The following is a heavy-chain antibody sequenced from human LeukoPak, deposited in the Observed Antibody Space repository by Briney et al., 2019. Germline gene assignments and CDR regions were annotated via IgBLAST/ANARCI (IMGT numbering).Heavy chain of an antibody. Sequence: GGSLRLSCAASGFTFSSHWMSWVRQAPGKGLEWVANIKQDGSEKYYVDSVKGRFTISRDNAKNSLYLQMNSLRAEDTAVYYCARDFYYDSSGYDYWGQGTLVTVSS. CDR2: IKQDGSEK. J-gene: IGHJ4*02. V-gene: IGHV3-7*01. D-gene: IGHD3-22*01. CDR1: GFTFSSHW. CDR3: ARDFYYDSSGYDY.